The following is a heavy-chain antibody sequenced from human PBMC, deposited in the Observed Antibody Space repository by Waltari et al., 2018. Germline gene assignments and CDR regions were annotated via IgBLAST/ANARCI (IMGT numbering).Heavy chain of an antibody. CDR2: ISGSGGST. CDR1: GFTFSSYA. J-gene: IGHJ4*02. D-gene: IGHD6-19*01. Sequence: ELQLLESGGGLVQPGGSLRLSCAASGFTFSSYAMSWVRQAPGKGLEWVSAISGSGGSTYHADSGQGRFTIARDNYKNTLYLQRKRLRAEDTAVYYRAKGNSGWSHISFDWGQGTLVTVSS. CDR3: AKGNSGWSHISFD. V-gene: IGHV3-23*01.